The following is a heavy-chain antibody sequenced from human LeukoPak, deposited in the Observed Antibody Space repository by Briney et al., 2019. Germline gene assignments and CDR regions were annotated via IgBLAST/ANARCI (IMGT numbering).Heavy chain of an antibody. J-gene: IGHJ4*02. CDR3: ARDQWLGHFDY. D-gene: IGHD6-19*01. CDR1: GFTFDDYA. CDR2: ISWNSGSI. Sequence: GGSLRLSCAASGFTFDDYAMHWVRQAPGKGLEWVSGISWNSGSIGYADSVKGRFTISRDNAKNSLYLQMNSLRAEDTAVYYCARDQWLGHFDYWGQGTLVTVSS. V-gene: IGHV3-9*01.